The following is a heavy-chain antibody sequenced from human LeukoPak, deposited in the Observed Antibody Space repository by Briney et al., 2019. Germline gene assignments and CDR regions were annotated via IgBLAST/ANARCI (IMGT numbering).Heavy chain of an antibody. CDR3: ARVGPVAGPKNRRGGYFDY. D-gene: IGHD6-19*01. CDR2: IKQDGSEK. J-gene: IGHJ4*02. V-gene: IGHV3-7*01. CDR1: GFTFSSYW. Sequence: VGSLRLSCAASGFTFSSYWMSWVRQAPGKGLEWVANIKQDGSEKYYVDSVKGRFTISSDNAKNSLYLQMNSLRAEDTAVYYCARVGPVAGPKNRRGGYFDYWGQGTLVTVSS.